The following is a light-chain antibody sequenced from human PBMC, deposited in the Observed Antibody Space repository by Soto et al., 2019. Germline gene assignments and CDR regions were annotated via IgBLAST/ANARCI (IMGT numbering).Light chain of an antibody. CDR3: AAWDGRLNGWV. CDR1: SSNIGSNT. V-gene: IGLV1-44*01. Sequence: QPVLTQPPSASGTPGQRVTISCSGSSSNIGSNTVDWYQQLPGTAPKLLIYSQNQRPSGVPDRFSGSKSGTSASLAISGLQSEDEADYYCAAWDGRLNGWVFGGGTKLTVL. CDR2: SQN. J-gene: IGLJ3*02.